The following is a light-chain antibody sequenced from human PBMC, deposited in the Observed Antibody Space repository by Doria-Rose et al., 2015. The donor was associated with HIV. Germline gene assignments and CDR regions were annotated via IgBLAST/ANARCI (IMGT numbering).Light chain of an antibody. J-gene: IGLJ1*01. CDR2: EVN. CDR3: CSYAGTPLV. CDR1: SNDVGSYNL. Sequence: PASVSGSPGPSITISCTGTSNDVGSYNLVSWYQQHPGKAPKLMIYEVNKRPSGVSYRFSGSKSGNTASLTISGLQAEDEADYYCCSYAGTPLVFGSGTKVTVL. V-gene: IGLV2-23*02.